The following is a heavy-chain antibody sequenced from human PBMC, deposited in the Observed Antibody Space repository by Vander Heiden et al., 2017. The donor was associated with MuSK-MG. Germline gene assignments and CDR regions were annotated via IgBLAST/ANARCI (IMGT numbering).Heavy chain of an antibody. CDR2: IYYSGST. CDR1: GGSISSSSYY. V-gene: IGHV4-39*01. Sequence: QLQLQESGPGLVKPSETLSLTCAVSGGSISSSSYYWGWIRQPPGKGLERIGSIYYSGSTYYNPSLKSRVTISVDTSKNQFSLKLSSVTAADTAVYYCARQQITIFGVVIISYYYYMDVWGKGTTVTVSS. CDR3: ARQQITIFGVVIISYYYYMDV. D-gene: IGHD3-3*01. J-gene: IGHJ6*03.